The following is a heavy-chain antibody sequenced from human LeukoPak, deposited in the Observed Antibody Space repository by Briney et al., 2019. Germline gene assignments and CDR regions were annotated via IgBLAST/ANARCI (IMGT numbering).Heavy chain of an antibody. J-gene: IGHJ3*02. CDR3: ARVESYRLIKPDTFDI. CDR1: GGTFSSYA. V-gene: IGHV1-69*06. D-gene: IGHD2-21*02. CDR2: IIPIFGTA. Sequence: SVKVSCKASGGTFSSYAISWVRQAPGQGLEWMGGIIPIFGTANYAQKFQGRVTITADKSTSTAYMELSSLRSEDTAVYYCARVESYRLIKPDTFDIWGQGTMVTVSS.